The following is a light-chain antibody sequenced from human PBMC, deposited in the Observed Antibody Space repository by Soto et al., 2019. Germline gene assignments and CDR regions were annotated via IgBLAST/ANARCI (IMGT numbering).Light chain of an antibody. CDR1: RYDVGGYNY. V-gene: IGLV2-8*01. Sequence: QSALTQTPSVSGSPGQSVTMSCTGTRYDVGGYNYVSWYQQHPGKAPKVIIYEVDKRPSGVPDRFTGSKSGYTASLTVSGLLAEDEADYYCSSYTSSSTLRVFGTGTKLTVL. CDR2: EVD. J-gene: IGLJ1*01. CDR3: SSYTSSSTLRV.